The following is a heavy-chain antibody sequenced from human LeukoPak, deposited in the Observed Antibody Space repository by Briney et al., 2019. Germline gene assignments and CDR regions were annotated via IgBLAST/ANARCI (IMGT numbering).Heavy chain of an antibody. J-gene: IGHJ4*02. CDR2: ISSNGGST. V-gene: IGHV3-64*01. CDR3: ARGCYYERSGYCPFDY. CDR1: GFTFSVSV. D-gene: IGHD3-22*01. Sequence: GGSLRLSCAAYGFTFSVSVMHWVRQGPGKGLEYVSVISSNGGSTSYANSVKGRFTISRDNSKNTLYLQMGSLRAEDMAVYYCARGCYYERSGYCPFDYWGPGTLVTLSS.